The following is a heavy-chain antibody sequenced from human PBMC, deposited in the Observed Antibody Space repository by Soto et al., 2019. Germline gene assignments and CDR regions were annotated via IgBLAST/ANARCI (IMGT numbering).Heavy chain of an antibody. CDR3: ARGQIHSFPIVLMVYVPVFYYMDV. D-gene: IGHD2-8*01. CDR1: GYTFTSYD. V-gene: IGHV1-8*01. Sequence: GASVKVSCKASGYTFTSYDINWVRQATGQGLEWMGWMNPNSGNTGYAQKFQGRVTMTRNTSISTAYMELSSLRSEDTAVYYCARGQIHSFPIVLMVYVPVFYYMDVWGKGTTVTVSS. J-gene: IGHJ6*03. CDR2: MNPNSGNT.